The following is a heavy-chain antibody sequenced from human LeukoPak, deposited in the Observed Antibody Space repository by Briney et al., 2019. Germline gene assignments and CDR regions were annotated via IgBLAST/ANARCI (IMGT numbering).Heavy chain of an antibody. J-gene: IGHJ4*01. Sequence: GESLKISCKGSGYRFTSYWIAWVRQMPGKGLEWMGIIYPGDAETRYSPSSQGQVTISADKSISTAYLQWNSLKASDTAMYYCARQGIAVAGIDYWGQGTLLTVSS. CDR2: IYPGDAET. CDR3: ARQGIAVAGIDY. V-gene: IGHV5-51*01. D-gene: IGHD6-19*01. CDR1: GYRFTSYW.